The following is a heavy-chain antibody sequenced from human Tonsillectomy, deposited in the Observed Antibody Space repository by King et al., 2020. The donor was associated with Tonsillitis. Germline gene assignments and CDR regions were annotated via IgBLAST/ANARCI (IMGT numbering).Heavy chain of an antibody. J-gene: IGHJ6*03. V-gene: IGHV5-51*01. D-gene: IGHD2-2*02. CDR2: VYPGDSDT. CDR1: GYSFSSYW. Sequence: QLVQSGAEVKKPGESLRISCKASGYSFSSYWIAWVRQMPGKGLEWMGTVYPGDSDTRYSPPFQGRVTISADKSVTTASLQWPSLKTSATAMYFCHVHQVVYRGGHYDYMEAWGKGTPVTV. CDR3: HVHQVVYRGGHYDYMEA.